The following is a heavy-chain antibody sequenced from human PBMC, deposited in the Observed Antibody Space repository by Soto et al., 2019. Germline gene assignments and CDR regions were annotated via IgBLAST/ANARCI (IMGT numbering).Heavy chain of an antibody. J-gene: IGHJ6*02. CDR3: ARDPVPILMVYAIEVRSYGMDV. Sequence: SVKVSCKASGYTFTGYYMHWVRQAPGQGLEWMGWINPNSGGTNYAQKFQGRVTMTRDTSISTAYMELSRLGSDDTAVYYCARDPVPILMVYAIEVRSYGMDVWGQGTTVTVSS. CDR1: GYTFTGYY. D-gene: IGHD2-8*01. CDR2: INPNSGGT. V-gene: IGHV1-2*02.